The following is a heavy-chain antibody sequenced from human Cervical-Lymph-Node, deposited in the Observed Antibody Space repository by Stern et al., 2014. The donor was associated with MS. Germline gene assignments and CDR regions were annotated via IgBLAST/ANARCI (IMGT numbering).Heavy chain of an antibody. CDR3: ATIDCTGGNCRPYYYYGMNV. J-gene: IGHJ6*02. Sequence: VQLVESGGGVVQPGGSLSLSCAASGFTFNTYGMNWVRQAPGKGLEWVAVIWYDGSNKYYAESVKGRFTISRDNSKNTLYLQMNSLKADDTAVYYCATIDCTGGNCRPYYYYGMNVWGQGTTVTVSS. CDR2: IWYDGSNK. CDR1: GFTFNTYG. D-gene: IGHD2-15*01. V-gene: IGHV3-33*01.